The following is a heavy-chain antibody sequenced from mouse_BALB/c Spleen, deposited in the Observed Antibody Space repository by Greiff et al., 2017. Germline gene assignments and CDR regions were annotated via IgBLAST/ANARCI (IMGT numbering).Heavy chain of an antibody. Sequence: DVHLVESGGGLVQPKGSLKLSCAASGFTFNTYAMNWVRQAPGKGLEWVARIRSKSNNYATYYADSVKDRFTISRDDSQSMLYLQMNNLKTEDTAMYYCVRHSRLQGYYAMDYWGQGTSVTVSS. D-gene: IGHD1-2*01. CDR3: VRHSRLQGYYAMDY. CDR2: IRSKSNNYAT. J-gene: IGHJ4*01. CDR1: GFTFNTYA. V-gene: IGHV10-1*02.